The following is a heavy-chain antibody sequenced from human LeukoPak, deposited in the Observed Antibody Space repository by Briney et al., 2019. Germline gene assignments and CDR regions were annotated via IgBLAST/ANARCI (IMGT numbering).Heavy chain of an antibody. D-gene: IGHD1-7*01. CDR3: ARDNWNYGSSMDV. CDR1: GGSVSSGSYY. V-gene: IGHV4-61*01. CDR2: IYYSGST. Sequence: SETLSLTCIVSGGSVSSGSYYWNWIRQPPGKGLEWIGYIYYSGSTNYNPSLKSRVTISVDTSTNQFSLKLSSVTAADTAVYYCARDNWNYGSSMDVWGQGTTVTVSS. J-gene: IGHJ6*02.